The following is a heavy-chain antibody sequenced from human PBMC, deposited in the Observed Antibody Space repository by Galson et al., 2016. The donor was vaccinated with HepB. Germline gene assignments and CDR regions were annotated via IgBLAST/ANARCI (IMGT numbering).Heavy chain of an antibody. CDR2: ISWNSGSI. Sequence: SLRLSCAASGFTFDDYAMYWVWQAPGKGLEWVSGISWNSGSIGYADSVKGRFTISRDNAKNSLYLQMNSLRAEDTALYCCARGSAFDIWGQGTMVTVSS. CDR1: GFTFDDYA. CDR3: ARGSAFDI. V-gene: IGHV3-9*01. J-gene: IGHJ3*02.